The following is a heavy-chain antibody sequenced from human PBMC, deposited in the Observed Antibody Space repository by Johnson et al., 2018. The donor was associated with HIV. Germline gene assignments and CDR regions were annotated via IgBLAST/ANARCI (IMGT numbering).Heavy chain of an antibody. CDR1: GFSISSNY. Sequence: VQLVESGGGVVQPGGSLRLSCKASGFSISSNYMSWVRQPPGKGLEWVSAIRSSGGSTYYAYSVKCRFTISRDNSKNTQYLQRNSLRVEDTGLYYCACIEYSSLDAFDIWGQGTMVTVSS. V-gene: IGHV3-66*02. J-gene: IGHJ3*02. CDR2: IRSSGGST. D-gene: IGHD6-6*01. CDR3: ACIEYSSLDAFDI.